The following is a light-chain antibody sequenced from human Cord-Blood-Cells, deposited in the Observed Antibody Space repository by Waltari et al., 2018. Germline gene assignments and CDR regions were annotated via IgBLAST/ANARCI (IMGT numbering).Light chain of an antibody. Sequence: QSALTQPASVSGSPGQSITISCTGTSSDVGSYNLVSWYQQHPGKAPKLMFYEVSKRPAGVSNRFSGSKSGNTASLTISGLQAEDEADYYCCSYAGSSTYYVFGTGTKVTVL. V-gene: IGLV2-23*02. CDR1: SSDVGSYNL. J-gene: IGLJ1*01. CDR3: CSYAGSSTYYV. CDR2: EVS.